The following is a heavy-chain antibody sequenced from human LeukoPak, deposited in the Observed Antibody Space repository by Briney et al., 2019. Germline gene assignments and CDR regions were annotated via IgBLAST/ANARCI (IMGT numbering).Heavy chain of an antibody. CDR3: ARGYDWESDY. CDR1: GYTFSGYY. D-gene: IGHD1-20*01. J-gene: IGHJ4*02. Sequence: GASVKVSCKASGYTFSGYYMHWVRQAPGQGLEWMGRINPKSGYTNYAQNFQGRVTMTRDTSISTAYMELSRLRSDDTAVYYCARGYDWESDYWGQGTLVTVSS. V-gene: IGHV1-2*06. CDR2: INPKSGYT.